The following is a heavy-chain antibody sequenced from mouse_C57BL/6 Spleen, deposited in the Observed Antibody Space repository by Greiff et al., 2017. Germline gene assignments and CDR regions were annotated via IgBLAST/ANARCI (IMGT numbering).Heavy chain of an antibody. V-gene: IGHV5-4*01. Sequence: EVQLVESGGGLVKPGGSPKLSCAASGFTFSSYAMSWVRQTPEKRLEWVATISDGGSYTYYPDNVKGRFTISRDNAKNNLYLQMSHLKSEDTAMYYCARTANYAMDYWGQGTSVTVSS. CDR3: ARTANYAMDY. J-gene: IGHJ4*01. CDR2: ISDGGSYT. CDR1: GFTFSSYA.